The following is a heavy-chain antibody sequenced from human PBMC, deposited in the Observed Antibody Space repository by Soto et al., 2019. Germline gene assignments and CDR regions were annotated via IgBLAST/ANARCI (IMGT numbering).Heavy chain of an antibody. CDR2: IFHTGSA. CDR1: GDSVSSGGYY. J-gene: IGHJ6*02. V-gene: IGHV4-31*03. CDR3: ARPYSGSSHGLDV. D-gene: IGHD5-12*01. Sequence: QAQLRESGPGLVQASQTLSLTCTVSGDSVSSGGYYWTWIRQRPGKGLEWIGYIFHTGSAYYSPSLKTRLSLSIDTSRGQFSLRLTSVTAADTAVYYCARPYSGSSHGLDVWGQGTTVTVSS.